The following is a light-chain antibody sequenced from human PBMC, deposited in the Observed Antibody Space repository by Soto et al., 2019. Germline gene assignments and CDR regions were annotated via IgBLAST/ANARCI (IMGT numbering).Light chain of an antibody. CDR1: QSLENGGGNTY. CDR3: LQGTHWPQT. Sequence: DVVTTQSPLSLPVTLGHPPSIACGCVQSLENGGGNTYLVCFRQWPGHSPRRLIYQVFHGASGVPCRFSGGGSGTDFTLKISRVEAEDVGAYCCLQGTHWPQTYGQGTKVDIK. V-gene: IGKV2-30*01. CDR2: QVF. J-gene: IGKJ1*01.